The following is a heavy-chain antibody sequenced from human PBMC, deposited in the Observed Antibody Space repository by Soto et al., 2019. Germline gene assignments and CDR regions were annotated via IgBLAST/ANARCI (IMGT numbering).Heavy chain of an antibody. CDR2: IYHSGST. CDR3: ARVWGLDYIYS. CDR1: GASISSSY. J-gene: IGHJ1*01. Sequence: PSETLSLTCTVSGASISSSYWSWIRRPPGKGLEWIGYIYHSGSTKYNPSLKSRVTISVDTSKNQFSVKLSSVTAADTAVYYCARVWGLDYIYSWRQGTLVTVS. V-gene: IGHV4-59*01. D-gene: IGHD3-16*01.